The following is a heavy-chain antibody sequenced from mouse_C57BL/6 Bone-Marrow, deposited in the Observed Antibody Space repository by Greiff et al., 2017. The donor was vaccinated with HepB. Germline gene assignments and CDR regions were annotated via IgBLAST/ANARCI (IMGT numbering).Heavy chain of an antibody. V-gene: IGHV14-2*01. CDR2: IDPEDGET. CDR3: ARGFTTVVPYAMDY. CDR1: GFNIKDYY. D-gene: IGHD1-1*01. Sequence: EVQVVESGAELVKPGASVKLSCTASGFNIKDYYMHWVKQRTEQGLEWIGRIDPEDGETKYAPKFQGKATITADTSSNTAYLQLSSLTSEDTAVYYCARGFTTVVPYAMDYWGQGTSVTVSS. J-gene: IGHJ4*01.